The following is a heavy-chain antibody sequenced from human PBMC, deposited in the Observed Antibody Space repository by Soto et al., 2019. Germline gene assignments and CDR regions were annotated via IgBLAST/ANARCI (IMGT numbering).Heavy chain of an antibody. Sequence: QVQLVQSGAEVKKPGASVKVSCKASGYTFTSYGISWVRQAPGQGLEWMGWISAYNGNTNYAQKLQGRVTMTTDTSTSTAYMELRSLRSDDTAVYYFAREGQGDYYDSSGYEPIDYWGQGTLVTVSS. J-gene: IGHJ4*02. V-gene: IGHV1-18*01. CDR2: ISAYNGNT. CDR3: AREGQGDYYDSSGYEPIDY. CDR1: GYTFTSYG. D-gene: IGHD3-22*01.